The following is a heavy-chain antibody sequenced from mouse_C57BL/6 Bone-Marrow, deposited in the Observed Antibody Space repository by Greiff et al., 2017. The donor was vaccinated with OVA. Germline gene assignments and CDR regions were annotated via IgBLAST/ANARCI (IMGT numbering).Heavy chain of an antibody. J-gene: IGHJ2*01. CDR3: ASYYYGSTGY. V-gene: IGHV1-26*01. Sequence: EVKLVESGPELVKPGASVKISCKASGYTFTDYYMNWVKQSHGKSLEWIGDINPNNGGTSYNQKFKGKATLTVDKSSSTAYMELRSLTSEDSAVYYCASYYYGSTGYWGQGTTLTVSS. D-gene: IGHD1-1*01. CDR2: INPNNGGT. CDR1: GYTFTDYY.